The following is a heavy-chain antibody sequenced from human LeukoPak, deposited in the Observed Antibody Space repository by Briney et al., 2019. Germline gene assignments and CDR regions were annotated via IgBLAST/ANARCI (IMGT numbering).Heavy chain of an antibody. Sequence: ASVTVSCKASGYTFTGHYMHWVRQAPGQGLEWMGWINPRNAATNYAQKFQGRVTMTRDTSTGTIYTEMTSLRSDDTAIYYCARTLYIAAAPGGFDYWGQGTLLTVSS. D-gene: IGHD6-13*01. CDR2: INPRNAAT. CDR1: GYTFTGHY. J-gene: IGHJ4*02. V-gene: IGHV1-2*02. CDR3: ARTLYIAAAPGGFDY.